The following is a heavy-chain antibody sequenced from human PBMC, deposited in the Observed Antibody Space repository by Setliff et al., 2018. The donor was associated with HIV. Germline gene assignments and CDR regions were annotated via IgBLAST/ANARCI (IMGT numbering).Heavy chain of an antibody. CDR1: GGSISSGGYY. CDR3: ARRTYGSGRLDP. CDR2: IYYSGST. Sequence: LSLTCTVSGGSISSGGYYWSWIRQHPGKGLEWIGYIYYSGSTYYNPSLKSRVTMSVDTSKNQFSLKLSSVTAADTAVYYCARRTYGSGRLDPWGQGTLVTVSS. J-gene: IGHJ5*02. V-gene: IGHV4-31*03. D-gene: IGHD6-19*01.